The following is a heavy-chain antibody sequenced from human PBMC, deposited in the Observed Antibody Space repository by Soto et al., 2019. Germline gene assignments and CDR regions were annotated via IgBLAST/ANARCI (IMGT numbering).Heavy chain of an antibody. D-gene: IGHD3-3*02. CDR3: AVHLRSNYDY. Sequence: QITLKESGPTLVKPTQTLTLTCTFSGFSLTTSGVRVGWIRQPPGKALEWLAHIYWDDGKRYSPSLKTRLSITKNTSKNQVVLTMTDMDPVDTATHYCAVHLRSNYDYWGQGTLVTVSS. CDR1: GFSLTTSGVR. CDR2: IYWDDGK. V-gene: IGHV2-5*02. J-gene: IGHJ4*02.